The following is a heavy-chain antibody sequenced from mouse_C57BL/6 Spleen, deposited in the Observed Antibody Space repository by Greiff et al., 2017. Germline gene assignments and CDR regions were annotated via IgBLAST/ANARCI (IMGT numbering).Heavy chain of an antibody. D-gene: IGHD1-1*01. CDR2: ISSGGSYT. V-gene: IGHV5-6*01. Sequence: EVQGVESGGDLVKPGGSLKLSCAASGFTFSSYGMSWVRQTPDKRLEWVATISSGGSYTYYPDSVKGRFTISRDNAKNTLYLQMSSLKSEDTAMYYSASRYYGSSSLDYWGQGTTLTVSS. J-gene: IGHJ2*01. CDR3: ASRYYGSSSLDY. CDR1: GFTFSSYG.